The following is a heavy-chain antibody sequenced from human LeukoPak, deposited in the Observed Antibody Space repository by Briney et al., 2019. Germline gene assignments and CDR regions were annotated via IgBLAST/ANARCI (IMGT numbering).Heavy chain of an antibody. Sequence: ASVKVSCKASGYTFTGYYIHWFRQAPGQGLKWMGWISAYNGNTNYAQKLQGRVTMTTDTSTSTAYMELRSLRSDDTAVYYCARVVEVTMAKYCSGGSCYSPDFDYWGQGTLVTVSS. CDR1: GYTFTGYY. CDR2: ISAYNGNT. CDR3: ARVVEVTMAKYCSGGSCYSPDFDY. J-gene: IGHJ4*02. V-gene: IGHV1-18*04. D-gene: IGHD2-15*01.